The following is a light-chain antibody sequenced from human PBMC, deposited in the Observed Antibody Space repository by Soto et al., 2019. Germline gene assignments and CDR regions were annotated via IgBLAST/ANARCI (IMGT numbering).Light chain of an antibody. Sequence: IQMTQSPSSLSASVGDTVTITCRASQTIDRNLNWFQQKSGQAPKLLMNAASTLRSGVPSRFSASGSGPDFTLTISSLQTEDYATYYCQQSYNAPFNFGPGTKVDIK. J-gene: IGKJ3*01. CDR3: QQSYNAPFN. V-gene: IGKV1-39*01. CDR2: AAS. CDR1: QTIDRN.